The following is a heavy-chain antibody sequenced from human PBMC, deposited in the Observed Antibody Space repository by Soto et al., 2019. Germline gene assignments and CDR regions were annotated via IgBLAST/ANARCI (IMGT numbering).Heavy chain of an antibody. CDR2: IYTSGST. V-gene: IGHV4-4*07. CDR1: GGSISSYY. CDR3: AREPGIAVVGIYYYYGMDV. D-gene: IGHD6-19*01. J-gene: IGHJ6*02. Sequence: SETLSLTCTVSGGSISSYYWSWIRQPAGKGLEWIGRIYTSGSTNYNPSLKSRVTMSVDTSKNQFSLKLSSVTAADTAVYYCAREPGIAVVGIYYYYGMDVWGQGTTVTVSS.